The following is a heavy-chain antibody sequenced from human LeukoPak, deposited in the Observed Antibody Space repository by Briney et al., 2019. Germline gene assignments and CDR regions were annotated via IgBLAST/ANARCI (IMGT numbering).Heavy chain of an antibody. CDR2: ISSGGDKR. CDR3: ARVRGSGNYAYADY. D-gene: IGHD3-10*01. Sequence: GGSLRLSCVVSGFSFSDEYISWIRQAPGKGLEWVSYISSGGDKRLYADSVKGRFTISRDDAKNSLYLQMNSLRVEDTAIYYCARVRGSGNYAYADYWGQGTLVTVSS. J-gene: IGHJ4*02. CDR1: GFSFSDEY. V-gene: IGHV3-11*01.